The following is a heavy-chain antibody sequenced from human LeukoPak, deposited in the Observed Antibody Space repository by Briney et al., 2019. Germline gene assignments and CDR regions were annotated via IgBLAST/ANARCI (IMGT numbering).Heavy chain of an antibody. D-gene: IGHD1-14*01. Sequence: ASVKVSCKASGYTFSSSGISWVRQAPGQGLEWMGWISPYNGNTKYAQIFQGRVTMTTDTSTSTAYMELRSLRSDDTAVYYCATSPGYDYWGQGTLVTVSS. CDR2: ISPYNGNT. J-gene: IGHJ4*02. CDR3: ATSPGYDY. CDR1: GYTFSSSG. V-gene: IGHV1-18*01.